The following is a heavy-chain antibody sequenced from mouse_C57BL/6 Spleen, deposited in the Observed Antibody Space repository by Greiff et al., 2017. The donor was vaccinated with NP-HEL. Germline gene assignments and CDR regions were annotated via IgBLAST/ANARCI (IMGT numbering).Heavy chain of an antibody. V-gene: IGHV1-61*01. CDR3: AREEDYEGAWFAY. J-gene: IGHJ3*01. CDR2: IYPSDSET. CDR1: GYTFTSYW. Sequence: QVQLQQPGAELVRPGSSVKLSCKASGYTFTSYWMDWVKQRPGQGLEWIGNIYPSDSETHYNQKFKDKATLTVDKSSSTAYMQLSSLTSEGSAVYYCAREEDYEGAWFAYWGQGTLVTVSA. D-gene: IGHD2-4*01.